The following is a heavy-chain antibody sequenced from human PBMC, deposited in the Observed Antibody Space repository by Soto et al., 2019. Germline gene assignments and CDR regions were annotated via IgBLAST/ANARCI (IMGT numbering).Heavy chain of an antibody. J-gene: IGHJ4*02. V-gene: IGHV4-31*03. CDR1: GASIRSGGYY. Sequence: SETLSLTCSVSGASIRSGGYYWSWLRQSPGKGLEWIGHIYYTGSTFYSPSLKSRLTISLDTSKNQFSLDLRSVTAADKAMYYCARIEMASIKWGRGTLVTVSS. CDR2: IYYTGST. CDR3: ARIEMASIK.